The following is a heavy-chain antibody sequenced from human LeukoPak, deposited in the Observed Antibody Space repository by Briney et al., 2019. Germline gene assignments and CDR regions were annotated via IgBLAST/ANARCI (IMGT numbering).Heavy chain of an antibody. Sequence: SETLSLTCAVYGGSFSGYYWGWIRQPPGKGLEWIGSIYYSGSTYYNPSLKSRVTISVDTSKNQFSLKLSSVTAADTAVYYCARDRGGTAMVRDTNWFDPWGQGTLVTVSS. CDR3: ARDRGGTAMVRDTNWFDP. D-gene: IGHD5-18*01. V-gene: IGHV4-34*01. CDR1: GGSFSGYY. J-gene: IGHJ5*02. CDR2: IYYSGST.